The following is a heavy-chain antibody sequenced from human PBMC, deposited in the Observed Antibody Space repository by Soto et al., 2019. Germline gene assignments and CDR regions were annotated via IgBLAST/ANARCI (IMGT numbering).Heavy chain of an antibody. CDR2: VFHTGTT. Sequence: QVQLQESGPGLVKPSGTLSLTCAVSGDSVSSPYYWCWVRQPPGKGLEWIGEVFHTGTTSYNPSLRSRVIISMDKSINQFSLALIAVTAADTAVYYCARSAGWYAVHSWGPGTLVLVSS. CDR3: ARSAGWYAVHS. J-gene: IGHJ4*02. D-gene: IGHD6-19*01. CDR1: GDSVSSPYY. V-gene: IGHV4-4*02.